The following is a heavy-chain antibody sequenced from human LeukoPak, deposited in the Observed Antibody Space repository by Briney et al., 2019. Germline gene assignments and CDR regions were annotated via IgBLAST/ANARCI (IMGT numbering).Heavy chain of an antibody. CDR2: IYPGDSDT. J-gene: IGHJ3*02. CDR1: GYSFTSYW. V-gene: IGHV5-51*01. Sequence: GESLKISCKGSGYSFTSYWIGWVRQMPGKGLEWMGIIYPGDSDTRYSPSFQGQVTISADKSISTAYLQWSSLKASDTAMYHCARRSHDSSGYYFLGNRPDYDAFDIWGQGTMVTVSS. CDR3: ARRSHDSSGYYFLGNRPDYDAFDI. D-gene: IGHD3-22*01.